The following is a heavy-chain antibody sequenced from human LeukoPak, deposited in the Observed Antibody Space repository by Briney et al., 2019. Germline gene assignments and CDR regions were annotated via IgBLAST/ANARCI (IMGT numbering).Heavy chain of an antibody. CDR2: VYYSGST. D-gene: IGHD3-9*01. Sequence: SETLSLTCTVSGGSISTYYRSWIRQSPGKGLEWIGYVYYSGSTNYNPSLKSRVTISVDTSKNQFSLKLTSVTAADTAVYYCARHYYDILTGYYYFDYWGQGTLVTVSS. CDR1: GGSISTYY. V-gene: IGHV4-59*08. J-gene: IGHJ4*02. CDR3: ARHYYDILTGYYYFDY.